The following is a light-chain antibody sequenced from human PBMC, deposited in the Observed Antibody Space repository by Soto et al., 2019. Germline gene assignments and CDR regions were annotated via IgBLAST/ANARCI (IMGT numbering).Light chain of an antibody. V-gene: IGLV1-44*01. J-gene: IGLJ1*01. CDR3: AAWDDSLNGAYV. CDR2: SND. CDR1: SSNIGSNT. Sequence: QSVLTQPPSASGTPGQRVTISCSGSSSNIGSNTVNWYQQLPGTAPKLLIYSNDRRPSGVPDRFAGSKSGTSASLAISGLQSEDEADYYCAAWDDSLNGAYVFGTGTRSPS.